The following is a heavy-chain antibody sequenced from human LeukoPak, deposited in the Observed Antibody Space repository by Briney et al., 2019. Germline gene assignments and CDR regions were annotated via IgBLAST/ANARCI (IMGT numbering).Heavy chain of an antibody. CDR2: IGGSDDST. Sequence: GGYLRLSCAGSGFSFGPHAMSWVRQAPGKELEWVSGIGGSDDSTHYADSVKGWFTISRDNSRQTLFLQMNSLRAEDTAVYYCARDRGGLIDTGTLIHWGLGTLVTVSS. CDR3: ARDRGGLIDTGTLIH. J-gene: IGHJ4*02. D-gene: IGHD2-21*01. CDR1: GFSFGPHA. V-gene: IGHV3-23*01.